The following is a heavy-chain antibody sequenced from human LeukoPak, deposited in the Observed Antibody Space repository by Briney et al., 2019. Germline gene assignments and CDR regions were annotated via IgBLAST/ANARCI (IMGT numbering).Heavy chain of an antibody. D-gene: IGHD6-13*01. CDR1: GFTFSDYY. CDR2: ISSSGSTI. V-gene: IGHV3-11*01. Sequence: GGSPRLSCAASGFTFSDYYMSWIRQAPGKGLEWVSYISSSGSTIYYADSVKGRSTISRDNAKNSLYLQMNSLRAEDTAVYYCAAGYRSSRGGFDYWGQGTLVTVSS. CDR3: AAGYRSSRGGFDY. J-gene: IGHJ4*02.